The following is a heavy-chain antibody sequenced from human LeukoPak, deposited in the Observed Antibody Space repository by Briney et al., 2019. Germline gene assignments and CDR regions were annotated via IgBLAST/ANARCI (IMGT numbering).Heavy chain of an antibody. D-gene: IGHD3-3*01. V-gene: IGHV4-4*07. J-gene: IGHJ4*02. CDR2: IYTSGST. CDR3: ARGRDYDFWSDDPKAPFDS. Sequence: SETLSLTCTVSGGSISSYYWSWIRQPAGKGLEWIGRIYTSGSTNYNPSLKSRVTMSVDTSKNQFSLNLHSVTAADTGVYFCARGRDYDFWSDDPKAPFDSWGQGTQVTVSS. CDR1: GGSISSYY.